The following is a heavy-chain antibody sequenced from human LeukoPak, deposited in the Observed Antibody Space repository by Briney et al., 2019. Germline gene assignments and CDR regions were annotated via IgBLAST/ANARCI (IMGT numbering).Heavy chain of an antibody. Sequence: GGSLRLSCAASGFTFSGSAMHWVRQASGKGLEWVGRIRSKANSYATAYAASVKGRFTISRDDSKNTAYLQMNSLKTEDTAVYYCTSINPENPGIDYWGQGTLVTVSS. D-gene: IGHD3-10*01. V-gene: IGHV3-73*01. CDR1: GFTFSGSA. CDR3: TSINPENPGIDY. CDR2: IRSKANSYAT. J-gene: IGHJ4*02.